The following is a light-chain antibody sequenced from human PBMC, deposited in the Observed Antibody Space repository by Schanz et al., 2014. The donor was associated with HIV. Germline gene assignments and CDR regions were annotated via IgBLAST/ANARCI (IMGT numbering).Light chain of an antibody. CDR2: GNN. Sequence: QSVLTQPPSVSGAPGQRVSISCSGNTSNIGAGYDVHWYVQLPGTAPKLLIYGNNNRPSGVPDRFSGSKSGTSASLAISGLQAEDEADYYCSSYTSSSTQVFGTGTKLTVL. J-gene: IGLJ1*01. CDR3: SSYTSSSTQV. V-gene: IGLV1-40*01. CDR1: TSNIGAGYD.